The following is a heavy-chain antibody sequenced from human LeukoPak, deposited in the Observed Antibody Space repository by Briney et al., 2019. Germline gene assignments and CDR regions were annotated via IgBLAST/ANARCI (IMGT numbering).Heavy chain of an antibody. CDR1: GFSFSNYA. V-gene: IGHV3-23*01. CDR2: ISGRDGST. J-gene: IGHJ5*02. CDR3: AKSGGVRFDP. D-gene: IGHD3-16*01. Sequence: QTGGSLRLSCAASGFSFSNYAMSWVRQAPGKGLEWVSAISGRDGSTYYAGSVKGRFTISRDNSKNTLYLQMNSLRGEDTAVYYCAKSGGVRFDPWGQGTLVTVSS.